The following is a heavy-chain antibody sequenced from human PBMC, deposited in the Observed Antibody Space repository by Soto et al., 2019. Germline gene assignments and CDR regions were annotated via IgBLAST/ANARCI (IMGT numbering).Heavy chain of an antibody. D-gene: IGHD3-10*01. CDR3: ATLGTMGVFDS. CDR2: ITFRGGYT. J-gene: IGHJ4*02. CDR1: GFTFSSFA. V-gene: IGHV3-23*01. Sequence: EVQLLESGGGLVQPGGSLRLSCAASGFTFSSFAMSWVRQAPGKGLEWLAAITFRGGYTYYADSVKGRFTLSRDNPRNRLDLEMNSLQVEDTALYYCATLGTMGVFDSWGQGTLLTVSS.